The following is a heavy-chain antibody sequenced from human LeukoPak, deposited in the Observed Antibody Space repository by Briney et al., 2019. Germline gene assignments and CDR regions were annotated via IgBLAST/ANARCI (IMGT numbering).Heavy chain of an antibody. Sequence: PGGSLRLSCAASGFPFSSYSMNWVRQARGKGLEWGSSISSSSSYIYYANSVKGRFTISRDNAKNSLYLQMNSLRAEDTAVYYCARAEGGATVYWGQGTLVTVSS. CDR1: GFPFSSYS. D-gene: IGHD1-26*01. CDR3: ARAEGGATVY. V-gene: IGHV3-21*01. J-gene: IGHJ4*02. CDR2: ISSSSSYI.